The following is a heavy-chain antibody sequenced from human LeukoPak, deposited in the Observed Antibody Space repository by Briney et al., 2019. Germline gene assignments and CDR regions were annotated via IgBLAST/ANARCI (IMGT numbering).Heavy chain of an antibody. CDR2: IRYDGSNK. Sequence: GGSLRLSCAASGFTFSSYGMHWVRQAPAKGLEWVAFIRYDGSNKYYADCVKGRFTISRDNSKNTLYLQMNSLRAEDTAVYYCASTYYGSGSYYLRIGAFDIWGQGTMVTVSS. J-gene: IGHJ3*02. CDR1: GFTFSSYG. CDR3: ASTYYGSGSYYLRIGAFDI. V-gene: IGHV3-30*02. D-gene: IGHD3-10*01.